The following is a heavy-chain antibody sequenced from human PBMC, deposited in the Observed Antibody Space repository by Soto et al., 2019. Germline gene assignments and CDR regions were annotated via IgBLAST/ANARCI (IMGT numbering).Heavy chain of an antibody. D-gene: IGHD2-15*01. V-gene: IGHV1-69*02. CDR2: IIPILGIA. CDR1: GGTFSSYT. CDR3: ARRAGCSGGSCYFDYYYYYYMDV. J-gene: IGHJ6*03. Sequence: GASVKVSCKASGGTFSSYTISWVRQAPGQGLEWMGRIIPILGIANYAQKFQGRVTITADKSTSTAYMELSSLRSEDTAVYYCARRAGCSGGSCYFDYYYYYYMDVWGKGTTVTVSS.